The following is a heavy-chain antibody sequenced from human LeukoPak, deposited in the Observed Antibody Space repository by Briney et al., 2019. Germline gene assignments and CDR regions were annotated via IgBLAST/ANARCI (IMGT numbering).Heavy chain of an antibody. Sequence: ASVKVSCKASGYTFTGYYMHWVRQAPGQGLEWMGWINPNSGGTNYAQKFQGRVTMTGDTSISTAYMELSRLRSDDTAVYYCARGYSYGNGGDYWGQGTLVTVSS. J-gene: IGHJ4*02. V-gene: IGHV1-2*02. CDR2: INPNSGGT. CDR3: ARGYSYGNGGDY. D-gene: IGHD5-18*01. CDR1: GYTFTGYY.